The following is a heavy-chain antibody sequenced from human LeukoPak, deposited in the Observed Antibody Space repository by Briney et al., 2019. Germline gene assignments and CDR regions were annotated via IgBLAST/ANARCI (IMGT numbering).Heavy chain of an antibody. D-gene: IGHD4-17*01. J-gene: IGHJ4*02. CDR2: ISAYDGNT. CDR1: GYTFTSYG. CDR3: ARTEENGVDFDY. Sequence: ASVKVSCKASGYTFTSYGISWVRQAPGQGLEWMGWISAYDGNTNYAQKLQGRVTMTTDTSTSTAYMELRSLRSDDTAVYYCARTEENGVDFDYWGQGTLVTVSS. V-gene: IGHV1-18*01.